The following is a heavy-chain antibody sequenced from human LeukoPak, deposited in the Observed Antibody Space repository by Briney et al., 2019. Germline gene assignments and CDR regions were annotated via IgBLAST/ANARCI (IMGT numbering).Heavy chain of an antibody. D-gene: IGHD6-13*01. CDR1: GFTFSSYA. V-gene: IGHV3-30-3*01. J-gene: IGHJ6*03. Sequence: GSLRLSCAASGFTFSSYAMHWVRQAPGKGLEWVAVISYDGSNKYYADSVKGRFTISRDNSKNTLYLQMNSLRAEDTAVYYCARAGYSSSWYTYYYYMDVWGKGTTVTVSS. CDR3: ARAGYSSSWYTYYYYMDV. CDR2: ISYDGSNK.